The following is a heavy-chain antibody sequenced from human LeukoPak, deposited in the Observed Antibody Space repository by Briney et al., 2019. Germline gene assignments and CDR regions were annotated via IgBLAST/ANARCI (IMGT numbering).Heavy chain of an antibody. CDR2: IIPILGIA. Sequence: SVKVSCKASGYTFTSYAMNWVRQAPGQGLEWMGRIIPILGIANYAQKFQGRVTITADKSTSTAYMELSSLRSEDTAVYYCARDSGSYGHYYYYYMDVWGKGTTVTVSS. J-gene: IGHJ6*03. D-gene: IGHD1-26*01. CDR3: ARDSGSYGHYYYYYMDV. V-gene: IGHV1-69*04. CDR1: GYTFTSYA.